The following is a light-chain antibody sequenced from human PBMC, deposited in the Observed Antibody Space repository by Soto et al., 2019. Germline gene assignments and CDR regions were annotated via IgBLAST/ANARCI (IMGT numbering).Light chain of an antibody. CDR3: QQLNSYPLT. CDR2: AAS. CDR1: QGISRY. Sequence: AIWLTQSPSLLSSSTLDRFTISCRMVQGISRYLAWYQQNPGKAPELLIYAASTLQSGVPSRFSGSGSGTDFTLTISSLQPEDFATYYCQQLNSYPLTFGGGTKVDIK. J-gene: IGKJ4*01. V-gene: IGKV1D-8*02.